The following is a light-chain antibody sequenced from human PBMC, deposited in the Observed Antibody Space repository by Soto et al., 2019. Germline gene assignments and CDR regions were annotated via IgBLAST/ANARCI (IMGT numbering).Light chain of an antibody. CDR2: DAS. Sequence: DIQMTQSPSTLSASVGDRVTITCRASQSISSWLAWYQQKPGKAPKLLIYDASSLESGVPSRFSGRGSGTEFTLTISSLQPDDFATYYCQHYNIYSEAFGQGTKVDIX. CDR3: QHYNIYSEA. J-gene: IGKJ1*01. V-gene: IGKV1-5*01. CDR1: QSISSW.